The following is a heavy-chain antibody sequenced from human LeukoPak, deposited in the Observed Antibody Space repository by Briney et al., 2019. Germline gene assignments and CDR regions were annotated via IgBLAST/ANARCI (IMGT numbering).Heavy chain of an antibody. CDR3: ARGRGYTYAYDY. CDR2: IYYSGSS. J-gene: IGHJ4*02. Sequence: SETLSRTCSVSGDSISSADYYWSWIRQPPGKGLEWIGYIYYSGSSHYSPSFKSRVTISVDTSNNHFSLKLRSVTAADTAVYYCARGRGYTYAYDYWGQGSLVTVSS. V-gene: IGHV4-30-4*01. CDR1: GDSISSADYY. D-gene: IGHD5-18*01.